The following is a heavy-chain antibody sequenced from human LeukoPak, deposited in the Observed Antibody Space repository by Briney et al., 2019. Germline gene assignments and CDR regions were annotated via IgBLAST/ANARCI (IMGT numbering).Heavy chain of an antibody. Sequence: PSETLSFTCTVSGGSISSYYWSWIRQPPGKGLEWIGYIYYSGSTNYNPSLKSRVTISVDTSKNQFSLKLSSVTAADTAVYYCATIQWLSKTIDYWGQGTLVTVSS. D-gene: IGHD3-22*01. CDR3: ATIQWLSKTIDY. J-gene: IGHJ4*02. CDR1: GGSISSYY. V-gene: IGHV4-59*01. CDR2: IYYSGST.